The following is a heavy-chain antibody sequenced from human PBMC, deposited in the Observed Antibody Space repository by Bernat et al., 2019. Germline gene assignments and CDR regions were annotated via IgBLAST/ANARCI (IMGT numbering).Heavy chain of an antibody. J-gene: IGHJ4*02. Sequence: QITLKESGPTLVKPTQTLTLTCTFSGFSLDTSGAGVAWIRQPPGKALEWLALIYWDDDKRYSPFLKSRLTITKDTSKNQVVLTMTNMDPVDTATYYCAHKPAHSGGWFITSFHSWGQGTLVAVSS. CDR3: AHKPAHSGGWFITSFHS. D-gene: IGHD6-19*01. CDR2: IYWDDDK. V-gene: IGHV2-5*02. CDR1: GFSLDTSGAG.